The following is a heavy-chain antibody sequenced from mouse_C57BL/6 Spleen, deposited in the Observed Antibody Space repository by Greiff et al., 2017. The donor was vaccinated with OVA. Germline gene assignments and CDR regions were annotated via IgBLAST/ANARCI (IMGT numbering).Heavy chain of an antibody. CDR1: GYTFTSYW. CDR3: ARSEGAYGNYLDY. CDR2: IHPNSGST. D-gene: IGHD2-1*01. V-gene: IGHV1-64*01. J-gene: IGHJ2*01. Sequence: QVQLQQPGAELVKPGASVKLSCKASGYTFTSYWMHWVKQRPGQGLEWIGMIHPNSGSTNYNEKFKSKATLTVDKSSSTAYMQLSSLTSEDSAVYYCARSEGAYGNYLDYWGQGTTLTVSS.